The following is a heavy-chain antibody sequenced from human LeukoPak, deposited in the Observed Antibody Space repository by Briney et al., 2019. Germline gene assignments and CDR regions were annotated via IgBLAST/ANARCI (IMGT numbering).Heavy chain of an antibody. CDR1: GFIFGDYA. Sequence: GSLRLSCTASGFIFGDYAMSWVRQAPGKGLEWVGFIRSRAYGGTTEYAASVQGRFTTSREDSKSIAYLQMNSLKTEDTAVYYCIRVSMIVVVTPYYFDYWGQGTLVTVSS. V-gene: IGHV3-49*04. CDR2: IRSRAYGGTT. CDR3: IRVSMIVVVTPYYFDY. D-gene: IGHD3-22*01. J-gene: IGHJ4*02.